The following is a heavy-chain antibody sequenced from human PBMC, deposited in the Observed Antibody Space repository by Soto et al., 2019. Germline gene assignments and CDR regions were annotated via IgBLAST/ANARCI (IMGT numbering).Heavy chain of an antibody. CDR2: IYYSGST. Sequence: PSETLSLTSTVSGGTIGSGDYYWSWIRQHPGKGLEWIGSIYYSGSTYYNPSLKSRVTISVDTSKNQFSLKLSSVTAADTAVYYCAKGGSGSYSNAFDIWGQRTMVTVSS. V-gene: IGHV4-39*01. CDR3: AKGGSGSYSNAFDI. CDR1: GGTIGSGDYY. D-gene: IGHD3-10*01. J-gene: IGHJ3*02.